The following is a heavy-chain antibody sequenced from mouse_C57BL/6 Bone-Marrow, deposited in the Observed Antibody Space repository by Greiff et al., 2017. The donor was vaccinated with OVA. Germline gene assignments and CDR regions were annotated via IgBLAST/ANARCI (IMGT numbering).Heavy chain of an antibody. J-gene: IGHJ1*03. Sequence: VKLQESGAELVKPGASVKLSCKASGYTFTEYTIHWVKQRSGQGLEWIGWFYPGSGSIKYNEKFKDKATLTADKSSSTVYMELSRLTSEDSAVYYCARDYYGSSYWYFDVWGTGTTVTVSS. D-gene: IGHD1-1*01. CDR2: FYPGSGSI. CDR1: GYTFTEYT. V-gene: IGHV1-62-2*01. CDR3: ARDYYGSSYWYFDV.